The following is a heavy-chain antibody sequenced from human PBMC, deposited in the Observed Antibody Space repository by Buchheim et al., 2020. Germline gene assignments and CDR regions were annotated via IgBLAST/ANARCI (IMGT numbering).Heavy chain of an antibody. CDR2: VSASGDS. V-gene: IGHV4-59*12. D-gene: IGHD2-21*02. CDR1: GGSITGSY. CDR3: ARDCGGDCYGHYYGLDV. J-gene: IGHJ6*02. Sequence: QVQLQESGPGLVKPSETLSLTCNVFGGSITGSYWSWIRQPPGKGLEWIGYVSASGDSIYNPSLESPVTMSVETSKNQFSLKLRSATAADTAIYYCARDCGGDCYGHYYGLDVWGQGTT.